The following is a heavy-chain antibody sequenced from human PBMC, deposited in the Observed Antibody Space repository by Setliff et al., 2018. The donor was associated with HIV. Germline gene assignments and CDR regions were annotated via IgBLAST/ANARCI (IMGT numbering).Heavy chain of an antibody. CDR1: DYTFTTYW. CDR2: IYPDDSNI. Sequence: GESLKISCKAVDYTFTTYWIGWVRQMPGEGLEWMGIIYPDDSNIRYNPSFQSQVTISADKSITTAYLEINNLKASDTATYYCARRDGRSMNAFQIWGPGTVVTVSS. D-gene: IGHD6-13*01. J-gene: IGHJ3*01. V-gene: IGHV5-51*01. CDR3: ARRDGRSMNAFQI.